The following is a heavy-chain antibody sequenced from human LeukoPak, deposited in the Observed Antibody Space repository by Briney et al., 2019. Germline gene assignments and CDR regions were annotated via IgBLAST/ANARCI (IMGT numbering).Heavy chain of an antibody. Sequence: GASVKVSCKASGYTFPGYYMHWVRQAPGQGVEWMGRIIPIFGTANYAQKFQGRVTITTDESTSTAYMELSSLRSEDTAVYYCAREQGGYYDSSGYTPAPGFDYWGQGTLVTVSS. J-gene: IGHJ4*02. D-gene: IGHD3-22*01. V-gene: IGHV1-69*05. CDR1: GYTFPGYY. CDR2: IIPIFGTA. CDR3: AREQGGYYDSSGYTPAPGFDY.